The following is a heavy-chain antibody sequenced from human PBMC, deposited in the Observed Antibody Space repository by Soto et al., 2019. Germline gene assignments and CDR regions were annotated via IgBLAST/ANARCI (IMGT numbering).Heavy chain of an antibody. J-gene: IGHJ6*02. CDR1: GFTFSSYA. V-gene: IGHV3-23*01. CDR2: IGESGTPT. CDR3: ARYIAGVRYYCMDV. D-gene: IGHD6-13*01. Sequence: EVQLLESGGGLVQPGGSLRLSCAASGFTFSSYAMKWVRQAPGKGLEWVSLIGESGTPTYYADSVKSRFTISRDNSGNMLFLEMYSLRAEDTAVYYCARYIAGVRYYCMDVWGQGTTVTVSS.